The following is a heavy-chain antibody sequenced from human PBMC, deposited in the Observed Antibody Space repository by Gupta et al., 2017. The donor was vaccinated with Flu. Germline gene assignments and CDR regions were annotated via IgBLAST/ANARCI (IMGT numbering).Heavy chain of an antibody. J-gene: IGHJ4*02. CDR1: GFTFSSYS. D-gene: IGHD5-12*01. CDR3: ASSPELGYSGYVVLDY. V-gene: IGHV3-48*02. Sequence: EVQLVESGGGLVQPGGSLRLSCAASGFTFSSYSMNWVRQAPGKGLEWVSYISSSSSTIYYADSVKGRFTISRDNAKNSLYLQMNSLRDEDTAVYYCASSPELGYSGYVVLDYWGQGTLVTVSS. CDR2: ISSSSSTI.